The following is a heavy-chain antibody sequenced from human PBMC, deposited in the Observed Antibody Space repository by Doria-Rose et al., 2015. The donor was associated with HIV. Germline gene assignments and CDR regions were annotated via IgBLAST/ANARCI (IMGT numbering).Heavy chain of an antibody. D-gene: IGHD6-13*01. Sequence: QESGPALVKPTETLTLTFTVSGVSLSSPGMGVSWIRQPPGKALEWLANIFSDDERSYKTSLKSRLTISRGTSKSQVVLTMTDMDPVDTATYYCARIKSSRWYHKYYFDFWGQGTLVIVSA. V-gene: IGHV2-26*01. CDR2: IFSDDER. J-gene: IGHJ4*02. CDR3: ARIKSSRWYHKYYFDF. CDR1: GVSLSSPGMG.